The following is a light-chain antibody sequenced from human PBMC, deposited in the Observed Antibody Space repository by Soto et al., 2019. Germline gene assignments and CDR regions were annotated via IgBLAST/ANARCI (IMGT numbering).Light chain of an antibody. CDR3: SSSTSSSTVV. CDR2: DVT. J-gene: IGLJ2*01. Sequence: QSALTQPASVSGSPGQSITISCTGTSSDVGGYNFVSWYQQHPGKAPKVMIYDVTNRPSGVSSRFSGSKSGNTASLTISGIQGEDEADYYCSSSTSSSTVVFGGGTQLTVL. V-gene: IGLV2-14*01. CDR1: SSDVGGYNF.